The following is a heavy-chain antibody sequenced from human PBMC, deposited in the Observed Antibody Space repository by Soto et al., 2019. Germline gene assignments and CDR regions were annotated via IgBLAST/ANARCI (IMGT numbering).Heavy chain of an antibody. CDR1: GFTFSSYS. J-gene: IGHJ4*02. CDR2: ISSSSSYI. Sequence: GGSLRLSCAASGFTFSSYSMNWVRQAPGKGLEWVSSISSSSSYIYYADSVKGRFTISRDNAKNSLYLQMNSLRAEDTAVYYCARGALGSPPNFDYWGQGTLVTVSS. V-gene: IGHV3-21*01. D-gene: IGHD1-26*01. CDR3: ARGALGSPPNFDY.